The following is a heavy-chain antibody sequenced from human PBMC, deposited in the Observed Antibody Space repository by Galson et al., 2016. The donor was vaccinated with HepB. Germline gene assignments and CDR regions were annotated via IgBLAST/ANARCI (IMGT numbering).Heavy chain of an antibody. CDR1: EFAFTAFG. CDR3: TSPTTGV. Sequence: SLRLSCAASEFAFTAFGMHWVRQAPGKGLEWVGRIKSNTDGGSIEYAAVVKGRFTISRDDPKNTLYLHMTSLRTDDTAVYYCTSPTTGVWGQRTLVTVS. D-gene: IGHD1-14*01. J-gene: IGHJ4*02. CDR2: IKSNTDGGSI. V-gene: IGHV3-15*01.